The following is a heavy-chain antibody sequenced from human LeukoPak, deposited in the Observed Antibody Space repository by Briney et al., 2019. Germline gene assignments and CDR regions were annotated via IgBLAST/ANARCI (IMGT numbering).Heavy chain of an antibody. CDR3: ARVVGKQQLDY. V-gene: IGHV4-31*03. Sequence: SETLSLTCTVSGGSISSGGYYWSWIRQHPGKGLEWIGYIYYSGSTYYNPSLKSRVTMSVDTSKNQFSLKLSSVTAADTAVYYCARVVGKQQLDYWGQGTLVTVSP. D-gene: IGHD6-13*01. J-gene: IGHJ4*02. CDR2: IYYSGST. CDR1: GGSISSGGYY.